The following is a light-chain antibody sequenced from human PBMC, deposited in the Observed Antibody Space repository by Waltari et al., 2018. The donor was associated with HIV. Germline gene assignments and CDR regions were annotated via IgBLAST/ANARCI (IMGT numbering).Light chain of an antibody. Sequence: QSALTQPASVSGSPGQSITIPCTGPSSVVGSFNVVSCYQHHPGKAPKLMIYEVSKRPSWVSNRFSGSKSGNTASLTISGLQAEDEADYHCCSYAGSSTYVVFGGGTKLTVL. CDR2: EVS. CDR3: CSYAGSSTYVV. CDR1: SSVVGSFNV. J-gene: IGLJ2*01. V-gene: IGLV2-23*02.